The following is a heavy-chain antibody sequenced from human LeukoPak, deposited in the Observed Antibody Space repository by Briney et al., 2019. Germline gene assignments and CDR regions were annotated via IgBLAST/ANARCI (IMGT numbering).Heavy chain of an antibody. J-gene: IGHJ4*02. Sequence: GGSLRLSCAASGFTFSSYAMSWVRQAPGVGLEWVSGISGGGSSTYYADSVKGRFTISRDNSKNTLYLQVNSLRADDTAVYYCAKMDFGSGSYYILNSPDYWGQGTLVTVSS. V-gene: IGHV3-23*01. CDR1: GFTFSSYA. D-gene: IGHD3-10*01. CDR3: AKMDFGSGSYYILNSPDY. CDR2: ISGGGSST.